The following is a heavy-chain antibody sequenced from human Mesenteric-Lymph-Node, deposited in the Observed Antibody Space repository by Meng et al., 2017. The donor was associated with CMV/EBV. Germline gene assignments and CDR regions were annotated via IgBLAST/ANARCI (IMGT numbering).Heavy chain of an antibody. V-gene: IGHV3-23*01. J-gene: IGHJ6*02. CDR1: GFTFSSYA. CDR2: IYSGGAT. CDR3: AKGLRGGMDV. Sequence: GESLKISCAASGFTFSSYAMSWVRQAPGKGLEWVSVIYSGGATYYADSVKGRFTVSRVNSKNTVYLQMNSLRAEDTAVYYCAKGLRGGMDVWGQGTTVTVSS.